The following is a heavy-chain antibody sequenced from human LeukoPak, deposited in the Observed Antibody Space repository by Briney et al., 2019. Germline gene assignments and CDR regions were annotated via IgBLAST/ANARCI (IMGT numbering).Heavy chain of an antibody. CDR1: GFTFSSYA. J-gene: IGHJ4*02. Sequence: GGSLRLSCAASGFTFSSYAMSWVRQAPGKGLEWVANIKQDGSEKYYVDSVKGRFTISRDNAKNSLYLQMNSLRADDTAVYYCARNPYGSGAFDNWGQGILVTVSS. CDR3: ARNPYGSGAFDN. CDR2: IKQDGSEK. D-gene: IGHD3-10*01. V-gene: IGHV3-7*01.